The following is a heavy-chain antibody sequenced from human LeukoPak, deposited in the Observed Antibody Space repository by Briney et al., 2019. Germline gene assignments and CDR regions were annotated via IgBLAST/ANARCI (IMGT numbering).Heavy chain of an antibody. CDR1: GFTFSSHA. CDR2: ISGSGGST. J-gene: IGHJ3*02. Sequence: LGGSLRLSCAASGFTFSSHAMSWVRQAPGKGLEWVSAISGSGGSTYYADSVKGRFTISRDNSKNTLYLQMNSLRAEDTAVYYCAKDSQGSYYDRDDAFDIWGQGTMVTVSS. V-gene: IGHV3-23*01. CDR3: AKDSQGSYYDRDDAFDI. D-gene: IGHD3-22*01.